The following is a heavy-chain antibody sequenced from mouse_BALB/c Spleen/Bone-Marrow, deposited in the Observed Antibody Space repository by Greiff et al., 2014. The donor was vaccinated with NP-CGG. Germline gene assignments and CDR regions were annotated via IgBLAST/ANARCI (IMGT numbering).Heavy chain of an antibody. CDR1: GYSITSDYA. V-gene: IGHV3-2*02. J-gene: IGHJ2*01. Sequence: EVQLVESGPGLVKPSQSLSLTCTVTGYSITSDYAWNWIRQFPGNKLEWMGSISYSGGTDYNPTLKSRFSITRDTSKNQFFLQLNSVTAEDTATYYCARKFYYFDYWGPGTPLTVSS. CDR3: ARKFYYFDY. CDR2: ISYSGGT.